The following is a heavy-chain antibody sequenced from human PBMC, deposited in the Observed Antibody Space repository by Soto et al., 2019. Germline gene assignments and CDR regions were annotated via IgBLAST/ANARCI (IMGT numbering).Heavy chain of an antibody. CDR2: TWFDGSHP. V-gene: IGHV3-33*01. CDR1: GFTFDDCG. D-gene: IGHD4-17*01. Sequence: QVQLVASGGGVVQPGKSLRLSCVASGFTFDDCGMHWVRHSPGKGLEWVAVTWFDGSHPYFSDSVKGRFTISRDNSKDTLYLQMNGLRPEDTAVYYCARQPRDYHHYFHGLDVWGQGTTVIVSS. CDR3: ARQPRDYHHYFHGLDV. J-gene: IGHJ6*02.